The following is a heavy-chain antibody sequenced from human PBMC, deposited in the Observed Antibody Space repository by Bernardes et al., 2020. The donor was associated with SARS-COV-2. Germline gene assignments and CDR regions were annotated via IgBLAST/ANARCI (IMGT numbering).Heavy chain of an antibody. V-gene: IGHV4-61*09. CDR1: GGSVSSGGYY. D-gene: IGHD2-2*01. J-gene: IGHJ4*02. CDR3: AKGGMPDYIAS. Sequence: SETLSLTCTVSGGSVSSGGYYWSWIRQSAGKGLEWIGHVYTSGTTNYNPSLKRRVTISLDPSKGQFSLRLNSVTAADTAVYFCAKGGMPDYIASWGQGILVTVSS. CDR2: VYTSGTT.